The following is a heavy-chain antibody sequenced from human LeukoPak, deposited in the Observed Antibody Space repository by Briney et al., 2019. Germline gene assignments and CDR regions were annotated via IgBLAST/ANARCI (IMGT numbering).Heavy chain of an antibody. J-gene: IGHJ4*02. Sequence: SETLPLTCAVYGGSFSGYYWSWIRQPPGKGLEWIGEINHSGSTNYNPSLKSRVTISVDTSKNQFSLKLSSVTAADTAVYYCASQSGAAASSDYWGQGTLVTVSS. D-gene: IGHD6-13*01. CDR3: ASQSGAAASSDY. V-gene: IGHV4-34*01. CDR2: INHSGST. CDR1: GGSFSGYY.